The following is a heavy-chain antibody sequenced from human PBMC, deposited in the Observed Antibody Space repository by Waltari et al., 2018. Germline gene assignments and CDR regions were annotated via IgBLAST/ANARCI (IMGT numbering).Heavy chain of an antibody. J-gene: IGHJ4*02. CDR1: GFTLSSYW. CDR3: ARGGDSSGYYSFDY. CDR2: IKSDVRSA. Sequence: EVQLVQSGGGLVQPGGSLRLSCVASGFTLSSYWMHWVRQAPGKGLVWVTRIKSDVRSASYADTVRGRFNISRDNARNTMYLQMNSLRAEDTAVYYCARGGDSSGYYSFDYWGQGNLVTVSS. V-gene: IGHV3-74*01. D-gene: IGHD3-22*01.